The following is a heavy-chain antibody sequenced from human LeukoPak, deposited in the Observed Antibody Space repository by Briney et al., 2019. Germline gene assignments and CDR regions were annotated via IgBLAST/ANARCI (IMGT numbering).Heavy chain of an antibody. D-gene: IGHD1-26*01. CDR2: ISWNSGSI. CDR1: GFTFDDYA. V-gene: IGHV3-9*01. J-gene: IGHJ3*02. Sequence: GGSLRLSCAASGFTFDDYAMHWVRQAPGKGLEWVSGISWNSGSIGYADSVKGRFAISRDNSKNTLYLQMNSLRAEDTAVYYCAKLVGYSSAFDIWGQGTMVTVSS. CDR3: AKLVGYSSAFDI.